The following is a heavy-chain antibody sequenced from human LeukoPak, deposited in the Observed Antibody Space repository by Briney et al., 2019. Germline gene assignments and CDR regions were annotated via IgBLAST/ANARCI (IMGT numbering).Heavy chain of an antibody. D-gene: IGHD5-24*01. J-gene: IGHJ4*02. CDR2: IIPIFGTA. CDR3: ARDRDGYNCFDY. V-gene: IGHV1-69*13. CDR1: GGTFSSYA. Sequence: SVKVSCKASGGTFSSYAISWVRQAPGQGLEWMGGIIPIFGTANYAQKFQGRVTITADESTSTAYMELSSLRSEDTAVYYCARDRDGYNCFDYWGQGTLSPSPQ.